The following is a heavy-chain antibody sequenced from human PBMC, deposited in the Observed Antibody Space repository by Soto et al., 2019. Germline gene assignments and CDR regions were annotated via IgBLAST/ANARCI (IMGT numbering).Heavy chain of an antibody. CDR2: IDPSDSYT. CDR3: ARSSSSGEWMGV. Sequence: PGESLKISCKGSGYSFTSYWISWVRQMPGKGREWMGRIDPSDSYTNYSASFQGHVTISADKSISTASLQWSSLKASDTALSSGARSSSSGEWMGVWGKGNT. D-gene: IGHD6-13*01. V-gene: IGHV5-10-1*01. J-gene: IGHJ6*03. CDR1: GYSFTSYW.